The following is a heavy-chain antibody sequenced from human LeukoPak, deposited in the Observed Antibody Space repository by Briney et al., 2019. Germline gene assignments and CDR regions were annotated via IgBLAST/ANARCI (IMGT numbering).Heavy chain of an antibody. D-gene: IGHD3-16*01. CDR3: ARGPPGDYYMDV. J-gene: IGHJ6*03. Sequence: ASVKVSCKASGYTFTGYYMHWVRQAPGQGLEWMGRINPNSGGTNYAQKFQGRVTMTRDTSISTAYMELSRLRSDDTAVYYCARGPPGDYYMDVWGKGTTVTVSS. CDR2: INPNSGGT. V-gene: IGHV1-2*06. CDR1: GYTFTGYY.